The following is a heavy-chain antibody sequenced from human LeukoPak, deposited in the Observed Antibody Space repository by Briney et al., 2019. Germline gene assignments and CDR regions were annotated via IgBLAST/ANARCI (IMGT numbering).Heavy chain of an antibody. J-gene: IGHJ6*02. CDR3: ARMNSNYYGMDV. V-gene: IGHV5-51*01. D-gene: IGHD6-13*01. CDR2: IYPGDSDT. CDR1: GYSFTNYW. Sequence: GESLKISCKGSGYSFTNYWIGWARQMPGKGLEWMGIIYPGDSDTRYSPSFQGQATISADKSLTTAYLQWSSLKASDTAMYYCARMNSNYYGMDVWGQGTTVTVSS.